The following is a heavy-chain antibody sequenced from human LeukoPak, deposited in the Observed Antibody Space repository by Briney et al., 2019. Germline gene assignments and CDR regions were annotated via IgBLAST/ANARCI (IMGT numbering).Heavy chain of an antibody. V-gene: IGHV3-7*01. D-gene: IGHD1-26*01. J-gene: IGHJ4*02. Sequence: GGSLRLSCAASRFTFSSYWMNWVRQAPGKGLEWVANMKQDGSEKYYVDSVKGRFTISRDNAKNSLYLQMISLRAEDTAVYYCARKMGADYFDYWGQGTLVTVSS. CDR3: ARKMGADYFDY. CDR2: MKQDGSEK. CDR1: RFTFSSYW.